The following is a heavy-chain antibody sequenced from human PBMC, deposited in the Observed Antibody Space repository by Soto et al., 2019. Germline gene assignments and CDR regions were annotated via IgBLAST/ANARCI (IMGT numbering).Heavy chain of an antibody. V-gene: IGHV3-23*01. D-gene: IGHD2-2*01. CDR3: VRKYPGTRPFDY. CDR1: GFTFNSYA. CDR2: IGTDGNT. J-gene: IGHJ4*01. Sequence: GGSLRLSCAASGFTFNSYAMNWVRQAPGKGLAWVSAIGTDGNTYYANSVKGRFTISRENSRTTLYLQMNSLRVEDTALYYCVRKYPGTRPFDYWGQGTLVTVYS.